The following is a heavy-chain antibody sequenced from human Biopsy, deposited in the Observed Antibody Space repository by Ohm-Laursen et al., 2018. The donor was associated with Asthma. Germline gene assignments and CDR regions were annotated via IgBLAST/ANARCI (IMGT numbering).Heavy chain of an antibody. J-gene: IGHJ3*02. CDR3: ARQSGQEYGDSIPFDT. CDR2: VSSDGHNK. V-gene: IGHV3-30*03. Sequence: SSLRLSYAASGFVFSQCGMHWVRQGPGKGLEWVALVSSDGHNKYYEDSVKGRFTISRDNSRNRLYLQINSLTVEDSAVYFCARQSGQEYGDSIPFDTWGQGTKVAVSS. D-gene: IGHD3-22*01. CDR1: GFVFSQCG.